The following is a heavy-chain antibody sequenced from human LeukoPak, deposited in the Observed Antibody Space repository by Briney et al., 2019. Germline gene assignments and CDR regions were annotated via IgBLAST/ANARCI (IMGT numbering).Heavy chain of an antibody. CDR2: IKSKTDGGTT. CDR1: GFTFSNAW. CDR3: TTDFGGLLSTFDY. D-gene: IGHD3-10*01. V-gene: IGHV3-15*01. J-gene: IGHJ4*02. Sequence: GGSLSLSCAASGFTFSNAWMSWVRQAPGKGLEWVGRIKSKTDGGTTDYAAPVKGRFTISRDDSKNTLYLQMNSLKTEDTAVYYCTTDFGGLLSTFDYWGQGTLVTVSS.